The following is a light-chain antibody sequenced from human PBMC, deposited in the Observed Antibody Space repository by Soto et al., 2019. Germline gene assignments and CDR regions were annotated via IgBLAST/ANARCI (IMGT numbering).Light chain of an antibody. Sequence: IVMTQSPATLSVSPGERATLSCRASQSVSSNLAWYQQKPGQAPRLLIYGASTRATGIPARFSGSGSGTEFTRTISSLQSEDFAVYYCQQYNNWPWTFGQGTKVDIK. V-gene: IGKV3-15*01. CDR1: QSVSSN. CDR2: GAS. CDR3: QQYNNWPWT. J-gene: IGKJ1*01.